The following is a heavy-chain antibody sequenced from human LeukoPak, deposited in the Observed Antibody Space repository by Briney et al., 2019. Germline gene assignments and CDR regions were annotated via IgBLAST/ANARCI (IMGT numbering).Heavy chain of an antibody. V-gene: IGHV3-21*01. J-gene: IGHJ4*02. Sequence: GGSLRLSCAASGFTFSSYEMNWVRQAPGKGLEWVSSISSSSSYIYYADSVKGRFTISRDNAKNSLYLQMNSLRAEDTAVYYCARDSYYYDSSGFIDWGQGTLVTVSS. CDR2: ISSSSSYI. D-gene: IGHD3-22*01. CDR1: GFTFSSYE. CDR3: ARDSYYYDSSGFID.